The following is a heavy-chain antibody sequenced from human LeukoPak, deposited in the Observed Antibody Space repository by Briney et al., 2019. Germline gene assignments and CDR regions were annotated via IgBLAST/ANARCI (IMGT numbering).Heavy chain of an antibody. Sequence: GGSLRPSGTAPEFAFRSYALAWVRQAPGKGLEWVSAISGSGGTTYYADSVKGRFTISRDNSKNTLYLQVNSLRAEDTAVYYCAKSPDPRRDWFDPWGQGTLDTVSS. CDR2: ISGSGGTT. CDR1: EFAFRSYA. V-gene: IGHV3-23*01. CDR3: AKSPDPRRDWFDP. J-gene: IGHJ5*02.